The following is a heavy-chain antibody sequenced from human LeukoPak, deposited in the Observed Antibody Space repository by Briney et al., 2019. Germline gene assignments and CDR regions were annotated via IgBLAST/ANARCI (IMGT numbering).Heavy chain of an antibody. Sequence: GGSLRLSCAASGFTFSSYAMSWVRQAPGKGLEWVSAISGSGGSTYYADSVKGRFTISRDNSKNTLYLQMNSLRAEDTAVYYCAKVGSIVVVVAATQQDDYWGQGTLFTVSS. D-gene: IGHD2-15*01. V-gene: IGHV3-23*01. CDR1: GFTFSSYA. J-gene: IGHJ4*02. CDR2: ISGSGGST. CDR3: AKVGSIVVVVAATQQDDY.